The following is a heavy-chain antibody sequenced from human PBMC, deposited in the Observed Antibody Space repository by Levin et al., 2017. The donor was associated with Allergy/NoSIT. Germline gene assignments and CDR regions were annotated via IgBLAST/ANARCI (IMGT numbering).Heavy chain of an antibody. D-gene: IGHD2-8*01. Sequence: PSETLSLTCTVSGGSISGYYWSWIRQPAGKGLEWIGHIYSNGHTAYNPSLKSRVTMSVDTSKNQFSLRLNSVTAADTAVYFCARDDVNYCTSGGVFDPWGQGTLVTVSS. CDR1: GGSISGYY. CDR3: ARDDVNYCTSGGVFDP. CDR2: IYSNGHT. J-gene: IGHJ5*02. V-gene: IGHV4-4*07.